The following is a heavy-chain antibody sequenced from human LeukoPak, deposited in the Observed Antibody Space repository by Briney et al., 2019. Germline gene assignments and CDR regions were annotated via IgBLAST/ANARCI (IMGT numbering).Heavy chain of an antibody. CDR2: ISYDGSNK. D-gene: IGHD6-25*01. V-gene: IGHV3-30*18. Sequence: GGSLRLSCAASGFTFSSYGMHWVRQAPGKGLEWVAVISYDGSNKYYADSVKGRFTISRDNSKNTLYLQMNSLRAEDTAVYYCANLGGSVLFDYWGQGTLVTVSS. CDR1: GFTFSSYG. CDR3: ANLGGSVLFDY. J-gene: IGHJ4*02.